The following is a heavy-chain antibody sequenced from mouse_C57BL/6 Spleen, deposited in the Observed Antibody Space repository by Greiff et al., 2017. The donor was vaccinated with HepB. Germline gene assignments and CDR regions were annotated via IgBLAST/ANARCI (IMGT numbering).Heavy chain of an antibody. Sequence: VQLQQPGAELVKPGASVKMSCKASGYTFTSYWITWVKQRPGQGLEWIGDIYPGSGSTNYNEKFKSKATLTVDTSSSTAYMQLSSLTSEDSAVYYWARGGITTVVRYWYFDVWGTGTTVTVSS. CDR2: IYPGSGST. D-gene: IGHD1-1*01. CDR1: GYTFTSYW. CDR3: ARGGITTVVRYWYFDV. V-gene: IGHV1-55*01. J-gene: IGHJ1*03.